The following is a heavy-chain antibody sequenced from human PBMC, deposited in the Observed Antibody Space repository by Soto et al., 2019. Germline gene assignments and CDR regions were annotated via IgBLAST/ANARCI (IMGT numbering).Heavy chain of an antibody. D-gene: IGHD3-10*02. CDR2: ISSSSGYI. Sequence: EVQLVQSGGGLVKPGGSLRLSCAGSGFTFSTFSMTWVHQAPGKGLEWVSSISSSSGYIYYADSVKGRFTISRDNAKNSLYLQMTSVRAEDTAVYYCARGVRGVITYYYYGMDGCGQGTTVTVAS. CDR3: ARGVRGVITYYYYGMDG. J-gene: IGHJ6*02. CDR1: GFTFSTFS. V-gene: IGHV3-21*01.